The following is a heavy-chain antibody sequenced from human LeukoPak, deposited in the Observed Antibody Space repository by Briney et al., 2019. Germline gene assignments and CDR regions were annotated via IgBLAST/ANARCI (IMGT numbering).Heavy chain of an antibody. V-gene: IGHV4-61*02. J-gene: IGHJ3*02. Sequence: SQTLSLTCTVSGGSISSGSYYWSWIRQPAGKGLEWIGRIYTSGSTNYNPSLKGRVTISVDTSKNQFSLKLSSVTAADTAVYYCARDESDGYKLGAYAFDIWGQGTMVTVSS. CDR3: ARDESDGYKLGAYAFDI. CDR2: IYTSGST. D-gene: IGHD5-24*01. CDR1: GGSISSGSYY.